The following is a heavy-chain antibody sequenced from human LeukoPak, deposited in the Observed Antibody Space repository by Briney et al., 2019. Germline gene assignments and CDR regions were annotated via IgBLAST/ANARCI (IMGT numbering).Heavy chain of an antibody. Sequence: SETLSLTCAVYGGSFSGYYWSWIRQPPGKGLEWIGEINHSGSTNYNPSLKSRVTISVDTSKNQFSLKLSSVTAADTAVYYCARRSTLRVAAAGYGFMDVWGKGTTVTVSS. CDR2: INHSGST. CDR3: ARRSTLRVAAAGYGFMDV. D-gene: IGHD6-13*01. J-gene: IGHJ6*03. V-gene: IGHV4-34*01. CDR1: GGSFSGYY.